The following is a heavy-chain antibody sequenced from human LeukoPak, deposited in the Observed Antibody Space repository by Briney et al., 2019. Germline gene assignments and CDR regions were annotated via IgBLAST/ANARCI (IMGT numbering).Heavy chain of an antibody. CDR3: ARREHGGDNWFDP. CDR2: IIPIFGTA. CDR1: GGTFSSYA. Sequence: SVTVSCKASGGTFSSYAISWVRQAPGQGLEWMGGIIPIFGTANYAQKFQGRVTITADESTSTAYMELSSLRSEDTAVYYCARREHGGDNWFDPWGQGTLVTVSS. D-gene: IGHD3-10*01. V-gene: IGHV1-69*13. J-gene: IGHJ5*02.